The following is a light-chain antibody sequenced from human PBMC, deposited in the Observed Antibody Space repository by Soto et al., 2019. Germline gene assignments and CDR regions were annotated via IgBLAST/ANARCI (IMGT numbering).Light chain of an antibody. J-gene: IGLJ2*01. Sequence: QSALTQPASGSGSPGQSITISCTGTSSDVGGYNYVSWYQQHPGKPPKLMIYDVSNRPSGVSNRFSGSKSGNTASLTISGLQAEDEAEYYCSSYTSSSTVVFAGGTKVTVL. CDR1: SSDVGGYNY. V-gene: IGLV2-14*01. CDR2: DVS. CDR3: SSYTSSSTVV.